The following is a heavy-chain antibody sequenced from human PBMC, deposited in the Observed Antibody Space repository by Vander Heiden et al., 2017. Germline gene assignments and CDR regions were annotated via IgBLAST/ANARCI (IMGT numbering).Heavy chain of an antibody. Sequence: VQLVESGGGAVQPGRSLRLSCAASGFTFSSYAMYWVRQAPGKGLEWVAVISYDGSNKDYTDSVKGRFTISRDNSKNTLYLQMNSLRPEDTAVYYCARWIASWYGVDYWGQGTLVTVS. CDR1: GFTFSSYA. J-gene: IGHJ4*02. CDR2: ISYDGSNK. V-gene: IGHV3-30-3*01. D-gene: IGHD6-13*01. CDR3: ARWIASWYGVDY.